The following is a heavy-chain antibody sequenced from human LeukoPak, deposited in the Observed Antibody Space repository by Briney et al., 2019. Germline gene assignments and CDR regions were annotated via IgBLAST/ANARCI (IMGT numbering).Heavy chain of an antibody. CDR2: IYYSGIT. V-gene: IGHV4-59*08. D-gene: IGHD6-19*01. CDR3: ARHLPTAAGTFYYYYGMDV. J-gene: IGHJ6*02. CDR1: GGSISSYY. Sequence: SETLSLTCTVSGGSISSYYWSWIRQPPGKGLEWIGYIYYSGITNYNPSLKSRVTISVDTSKNQFSLKLSSVTAADTAVYYCARHLPTAAGTFYYYYGMDVWGQGTTVTVSS.